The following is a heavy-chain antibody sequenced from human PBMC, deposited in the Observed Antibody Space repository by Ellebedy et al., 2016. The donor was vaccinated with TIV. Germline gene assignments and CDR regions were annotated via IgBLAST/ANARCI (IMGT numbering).Heavy chain of an antibody. D-gene: IGHD6-19*01. Sequence: GESLKISXAASGFTFRSYWMSWVRQAPEKGLEWVANIKQDGSEKYYVDSVKGRFTISRDNAKDSLYLQMNSLRGEDTALYYCVRLPGYSSGWYYFDYWGQGTLVTVSS. V-gene: IGHV3-7*01. CDR3: VRLPGYSSGWYYFDY. CDR1: GFTFRSYW. CDR2: IKQDGSEK. J-gene: IGHJ4*02.